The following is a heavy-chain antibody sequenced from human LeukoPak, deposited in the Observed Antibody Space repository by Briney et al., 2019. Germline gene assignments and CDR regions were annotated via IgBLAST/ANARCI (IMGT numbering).Heavy chain of an antibody. D-gene: IGHD3-22*01. V-gene: IGHV3-11*01. J-gene: IGHJ3*02. CDR1: GFTFSDYY. CDR2: ISSSGSTI. CDR3: ASQRDSSGYYTMGFAFDI. Sequence: PGGSLRLSCAASGFTFSDYYMSWIRQAPGKGLEWVSYISSSGSTIYYADSVKGRFTIPRDNAKNSLYLQMNSLRAEDTAAYYCASQRDSSGYYTMGFAFDIWGQGTMVTVSS.